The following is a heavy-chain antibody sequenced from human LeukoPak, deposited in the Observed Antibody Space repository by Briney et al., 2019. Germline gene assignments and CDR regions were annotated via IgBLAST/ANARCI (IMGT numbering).Heavy chain of an antibody. D-gene: IGHD5-12*01. CDR2: IYYSGST. CDR1: GGSISSSSYY. V-gene: IGHV4-39*07. J-gene: IGHJ4*02. CDR3: ARDVVATCFDY. Sequence: SETLSLTCTVSGGSISSSSYYWGWIRQPPGKGLEWIGSIYYSGSTYYNPSLKSRVTISVDTSKNQFSLKLSSVTAADTAVYYCARDVVATCFDYWGQGTLVTVSS.